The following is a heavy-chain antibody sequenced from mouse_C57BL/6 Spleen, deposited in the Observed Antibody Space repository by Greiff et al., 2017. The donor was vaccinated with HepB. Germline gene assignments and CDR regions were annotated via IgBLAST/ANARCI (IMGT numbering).Heavy chain of an antibody. CDR2: IDPETGGT. J-gene: IGHJ2*01. CDR3: TRSRGVTTKDYFDY. D-gene: IGHD2-3*01. CDR1: GYTFTDYE. V-gene: IGHV1-15*01. Sequence: QVHVKQSGAELVRPGASVTLSCKASGYTFTDYEMHWVKQTPVHGLEWIGAIDPETGGTAYNQKFKGKAILTADKSSSTAYMELRSLTSEDSAVYYCTRSRGVTTKDYFDYWGQGTTLTVSS.